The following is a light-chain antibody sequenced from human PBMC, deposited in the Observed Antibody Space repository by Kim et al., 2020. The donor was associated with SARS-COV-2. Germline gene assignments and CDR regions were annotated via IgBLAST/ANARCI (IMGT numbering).Light chain of an antibody. CDR3: QTWGTGIQV. CDR2: LNSDDSN. CDR1: TGHSNYS. J-gene: IGLJ3*02. V-gene: IGLV4-69*01. Sequence: ASVKRTCALSTGHSNYSSARHQQQPEKSPRYLMKLNSDDSNSKGDGIPERFSGSSSGAERYLTITSLQSVDEADYYCQTWGTGIQVFGGGTKLTVL.